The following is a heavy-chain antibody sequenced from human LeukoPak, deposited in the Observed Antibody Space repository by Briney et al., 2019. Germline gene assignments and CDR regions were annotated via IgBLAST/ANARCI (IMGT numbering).Heavy chain of an antibody. J-gene: IGHJ4*02. CDR2: IFHSGSI. Sequence: SETLSLTCTVSGYSISSGYFWGWIRQPPGKGLEWIGSIFHSGSIYYNPSLKSRVTISVDTSKNQFSLKLSSVTAADTAVYYCARDRPSWSGDKSIHYWGQGILVTVSS. D-gene: IGHD3-10*01. CDR3: ARDRPSWSGDKSIHY. CDR1: GYSISSGYF. V-gene: IGHV4-38-2*02.